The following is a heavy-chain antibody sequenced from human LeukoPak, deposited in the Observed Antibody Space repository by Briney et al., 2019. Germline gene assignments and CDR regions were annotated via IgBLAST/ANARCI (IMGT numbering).Heavy chain of an antibody. J-gene: IGHJ5*02. CDR1: GGTFSSYA. CDR2: IIPIFGTA. V-gene: IGHV1-69*05. Sequence: SVKVSCKASGGTFSSYAISWLRQAPGQGLEWMGGIIPIFGTANYAQKFQGRVTITTDESTSTAYMGLSSLRSEDTAVYYCARVSYGDYGIDPWGQGTLVTVSS. CDR3: ARVSYGDYGIDP. D-gene: IGHD4-17*01.